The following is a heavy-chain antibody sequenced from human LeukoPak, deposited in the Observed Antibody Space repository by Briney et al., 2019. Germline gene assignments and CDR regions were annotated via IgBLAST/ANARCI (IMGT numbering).Heavy chain of an antibody. J-gene: IGHJ4*02. Sequence: GGSLRLSCAASGFTFSSYWMSWVRLAPGKGLEWVANIKQDGSEKYYVDSVKGRFTISRDNAKNSLYLQMNSLRAEDTAVYYCARGRSGMVIVYWGQGTLVTVSS. D-gene: IGHD5-18*01. V-gene: IGHV3-7*03. CDR3: ARGRSGMVIVY. CDR2: IKQDGSEK. CDR1: GFTFSSYW.